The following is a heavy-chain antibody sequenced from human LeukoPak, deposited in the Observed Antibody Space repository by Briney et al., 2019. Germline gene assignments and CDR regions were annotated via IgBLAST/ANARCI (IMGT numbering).Heavy chain of an antibody. D-gene: IGHD3-16*02. Sequence: SETLSLTCTVSGGSISSGDYYWSWIRQPPGKGLKWIGYIYYSGTAYYNPFLKSRVAISVDTSKNQFSLKLSSVTAADTAVYYCARLPQGVWGSYRYVLDYWGQGTLVTVSS. CDR2: IYYSGTA. CDR1: GGSISSGDYY. J-gene: IGHJ4*02. V-gene: IGHV4-30-4*01. CDR3: ARLPQGVWGSYRYVLDY.